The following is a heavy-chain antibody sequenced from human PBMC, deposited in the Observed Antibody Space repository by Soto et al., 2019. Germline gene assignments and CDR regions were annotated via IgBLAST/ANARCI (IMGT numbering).Heavy chain of an antibody. CDR3: ARGIEVGITGTNWFDP. V-gene: IGHV4-30-2*01. D-gene: IGHD1-20*01. CDR2: IYHSGST. J-gene: IGHJ5*02. CDR1: GGSISSGGYS. Sequence: QLQLQESGSGLVKPSQTLSLTCAVSGGSISSGGYSWSWIRQPPGKGLEWIGYIYHSGSTYYNPSLKSRVNISVDRSKNQFSLQLSSVPAADTAVYYCARGIEVGITGTNWFDPWGQGTLVTVSS.